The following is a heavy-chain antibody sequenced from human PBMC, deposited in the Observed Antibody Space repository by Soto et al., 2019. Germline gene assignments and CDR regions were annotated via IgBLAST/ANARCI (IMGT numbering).Heavy chain of an antibody. Sequence: SETLSLTCSVSGDSISNLDYFWAWIRQPPGQALEYIGYIYKSATAYYNPSFESRVAISVDTSKSQFSLNVTSVTAADTAVYFCARGRYCLTGRCFPNWFDSWGQGALVTVSS. J-gene: IGHJ5*01. CDR1: GDSISNLDYF. CDR3: ARGRYCLTGRCFPNWFDS. CDR2: IYKSATA. V-gene: IGHV4-30-4*01. D-gene: IGHD7-27*01.